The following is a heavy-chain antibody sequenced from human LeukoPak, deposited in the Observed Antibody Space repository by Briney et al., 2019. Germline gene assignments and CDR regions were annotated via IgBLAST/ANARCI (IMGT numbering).Heavy chain of an antibody. D-gene: IGHD6-19*01. J-gene: IGHJ3*02. CDR1: GGSISSSSYY. CDR3: ASLGIAVAGNDAFDI. CDR2: IYYSGST. Sequence: SETLSLTCTVSGGSISSSSYYWGWIRQPPGKGLEWIGSIYYSGSTYYNPSLKSRVTVSVDTSKNQFSLKLSSVTAADTAVYYCASLGIAVAGNDAFDIWGQGTMVTVSS. V-gene: IGHV4-39*01.